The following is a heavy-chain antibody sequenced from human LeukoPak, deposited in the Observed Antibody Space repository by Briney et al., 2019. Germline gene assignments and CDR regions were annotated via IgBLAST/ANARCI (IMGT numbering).Heavy chain of an antibody. D-gene: IGHD7-27*01. Sequence: GESLKTSCKASGYSFASYWIGWVRQMSGKGLEWMAIIHPHDASTIYSPSFQGQVTISADKSISTAYLQWSTLKASDTAIYYCARHNNWGFDYWDRGTLLTVSS. V-gene: IGHV5-51*01. J-gene: IGHJ4*02. CDR1: GYSFASYW. CDR3: ARHNNWGFDY. CDR2: IHPHDAST.